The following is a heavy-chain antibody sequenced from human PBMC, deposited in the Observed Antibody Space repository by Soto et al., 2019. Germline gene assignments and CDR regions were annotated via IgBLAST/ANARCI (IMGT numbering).Heavy chain of an antibody. D-gene: IGHD6-13*01. CDR1: GGSFSGYY. Sequence: SETLSLTCAVYGGSFSGYYWSWIRQPPGKGLEWIGEINHSVSTNYNPSPKSRVTISVDTSKNQFSLKLSSVTAADTAVYYCAGPLNLNSSSWYYFDYWGQGTVVTVS. V-gene: IGHV4-34*01. CDR2: INHSVST. J-gene: IGHJ4*02. CDR3: AGPLNLNSSSWYYFDY.